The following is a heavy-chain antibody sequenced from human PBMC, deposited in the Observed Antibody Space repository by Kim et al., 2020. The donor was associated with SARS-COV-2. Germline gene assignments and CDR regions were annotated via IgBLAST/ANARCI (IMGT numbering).Heavy chain of an antibody. CDR2: ISGSGSST. D-gene: IGHD3-10*01. V-gene: IGHV3-23*01. J-gene: IGHJ4*02. CDR1: GFTFSNYA. Sequence: GGSLRLSCAASGFTFSNYAMSWVRQAPGKGLEWVSTISGSGSSTYYADSVKGRFTISRDNSKNTLYLQMNSLRADDTALYYCAKDQERYYYGSGSYSSYFDYWGQGTLVTVSS. CDR3: AKDQERYYYGSGSYSSYFDY.